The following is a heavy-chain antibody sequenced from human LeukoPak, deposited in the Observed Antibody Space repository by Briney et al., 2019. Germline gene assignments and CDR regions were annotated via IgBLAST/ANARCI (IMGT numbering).Heavy chain of an antibody. Sequence: PGGPLRLSCAASGFTFSSYAMSWVRQAPGKGLEWVSAISGSGGSTYYADSVKGRFTISRDNSTNTLYLQMNSLRAEDPAVYYCARDFLGMATDYWGQGTLVTVSS. D-gene: IGHD5-24*01. CDR1: GFTFSSYA. V-gene: IGHV3-23*01. CDR2: ISGSGGST. J-gene: IGHJ4*02. CDR3: ARDFLGMATDY.